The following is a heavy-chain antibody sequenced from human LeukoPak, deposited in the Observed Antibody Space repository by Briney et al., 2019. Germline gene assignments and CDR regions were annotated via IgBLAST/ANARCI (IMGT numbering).Heavy chain of an antibody. J-gene: IGHJ4*02. CDR3: ARHRHGNNFGYDY. CDR1: GGSINSFY. D-gene: IGHD5-18*01. Sequence: SETLSLTCTVSGGSINSFYWGWIRQPPGKGLEWVGYVHYSGDTNYNPSLKSRATISVDTSKNQFSLNLNSVTAADTAVYYRARHRHGNNFGYDYWGQGTLVTVSS. CDR2: VHYSGDT. V-gene: IGHV4-59*08.